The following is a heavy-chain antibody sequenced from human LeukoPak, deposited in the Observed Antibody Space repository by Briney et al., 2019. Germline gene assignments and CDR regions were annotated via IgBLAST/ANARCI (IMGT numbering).Heavy chain of an antibody. V-gene: IGHV6-1*01. J-gene: IGHJ4*02. D-gene: IGHD3-10*01. CDR2: TYYRSKWYT. Sequence: SQTLSLTCAISGNSVSSNSAAWIWIRQSPSRGLEWLGRTYYRSKWYTEYAVSVKSRITINPDTSKNQFSLQLSSVNPEDTAVYYCARLGSGSNYWGQGTLVTVSS. CDR1: GNSVSSNSAA. CDR3: ARLGSGSNY.